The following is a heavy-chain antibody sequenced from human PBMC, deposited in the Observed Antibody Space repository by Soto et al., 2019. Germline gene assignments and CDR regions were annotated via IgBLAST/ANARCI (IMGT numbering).Heavy chain of an antibody. D-gene: IGHD1-7*01. CDR3: ARQSGTVRVAPHFDY. J-gene: IGHJ4*01. CDR1: GYSFSTYW. Sequence: PGESLKISCKASGYSFSTYWIAWVRQMPGKGLEWMGIIYPGDSDTRYSPSFQGQVTMSADKSISTAYLQWSSLKASDTAMYYCARQSGTVRVAPHFDYWGHGTLVTVSS. V-gene: IGHV5-51*01. CDR2: IYPGDSDT.